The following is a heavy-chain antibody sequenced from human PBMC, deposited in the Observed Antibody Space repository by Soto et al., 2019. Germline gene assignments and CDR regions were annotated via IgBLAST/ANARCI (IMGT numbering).Heavy chain of an antibody. V-gene: IGHV4-30-4*01. J-gene: IGHJ4*02. CDR2: IYYSGST. D-gene: IGHD5-18*01. CDR1: GGSISSGDYY. Sequence: PSETLSLTCTVSGGSISSGDYYWSWIRQPPGKGLEWIGYIYYSGSTYYNPSLKSRVTISVDTSKNEFSLQLNSVTPEDTAVYYCARDDSTNAYYLEYWGQGTLVTVSS. CDR3: ARDDSTNAYYLEY.